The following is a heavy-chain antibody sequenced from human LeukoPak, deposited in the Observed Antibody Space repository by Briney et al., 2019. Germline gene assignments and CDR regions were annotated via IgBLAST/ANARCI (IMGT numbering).Heavy chain of an antibody. CDR2: INPSGGSS. J-gene: IGHJ5*02. Sequence: ASVKVSCKASGYTFTSYYIHWVRHAPGQGLEWMGIINPSGGSSTYAQKFHARVTMTRDTSTSTVYMELSSLRSEDTAVYFCARWRGGSVWFDPWGQGTLVTVSS. V-gene: IGHV1-46*01. D-gene: IGHD2-15*01. CDR3: ARWRGGSVWFDP. CDR1: GYTFTSYY.